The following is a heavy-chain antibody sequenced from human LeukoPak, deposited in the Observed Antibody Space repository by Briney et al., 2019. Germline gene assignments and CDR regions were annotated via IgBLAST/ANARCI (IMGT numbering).Heavy chain of an antibody. J-gene: IGHJ3*02. CDR1: GYSFTSYW. Sequence: GESLKISCKGSGYSFTSYWIGWVRQMPGKGLEWMGIIYPGDSDTRYSPSFQGQVTISADKSISTAYLQWSSLKASDTAMYYCARPERWELQYAAFDIWGQGKMVTVSS. CDR3: ARPERWELQYAAFDI. D-gene: IGHD1-26*01. CDR2: IYPGDSDT. V-gene: IGHV5-51*01.